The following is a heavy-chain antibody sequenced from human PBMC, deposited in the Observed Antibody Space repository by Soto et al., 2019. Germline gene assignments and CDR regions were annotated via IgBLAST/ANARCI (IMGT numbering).Heavy chain of an antibody. Sequence: PSQTLSLTWDVSADSISSSASFWAWIRQPPGNGLEWIARIDGRGTAYKNPSLKSRVTISVDTSKNHISLKVDSVTAADPALYYCARRAPEGFDPWGQGILVTVS. J-gene: IGHJ5*02. V-gene: IGHV4-39*02. CDR1: ADSISSSASF. CDR2: IDGRGTA. CDR3: ARRAPEGFDP.